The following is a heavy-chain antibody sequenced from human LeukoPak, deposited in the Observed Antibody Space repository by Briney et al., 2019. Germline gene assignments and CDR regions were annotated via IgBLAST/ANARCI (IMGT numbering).Heavy chain of an antibody. V-gene: IGHV4-34*01. CDR1: GGSFSGYY. D-gene: IGHD3-10*02. J-gene: IGHJ6*03. Sequence: PSETLSLTCAVYGGSFSGYYWSWLRQPPGKGLEWIGEINHSGSTNYNPSLKSRFTITVDTSKNQFSLNLSSVTAADTAVYYCARVPMFYYYYYMDVWGKGTTVTVSS. CDR3: ARVPMFYYYYYMDV. CDR2: INHSGST.